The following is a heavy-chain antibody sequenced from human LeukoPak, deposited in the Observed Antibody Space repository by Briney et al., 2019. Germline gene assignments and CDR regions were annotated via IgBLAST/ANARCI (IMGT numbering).Heavy chain of an antibody. CDR1: GYTFTSYA. V-gene: IGHV7-4-1*02. CDR3: ARDSGSGLDRVMDV. Sequence: ASVKVSCKASGYTFTSYAMNWVRQAPGQGLEWMGWINTNTGNPTYAQGFTGRFVFSLDTSVSTAYLQISSLKAEDTAVYYCARDSGSGLDRVMDVWGQGTTVTVSS. J-gene: IGHJ6*02. D-gene: IGHD6-19*01. CDR2: INTNTGNP.